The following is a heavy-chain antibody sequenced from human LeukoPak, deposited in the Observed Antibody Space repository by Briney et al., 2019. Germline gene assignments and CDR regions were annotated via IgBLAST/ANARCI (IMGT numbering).Heavy chain of an antibody. CDR1: GFTVSSNY. CDR2: IYSGGRP. CDR3: ARVYYGSGSLYYYYYYMDV. J-gene: IGHJ6*03. D-gene: IGHD3-10*01. V-gene: IGHV3-53*01. Sequence: GGSLRLSCAASGFTVSSNYMSWVRQAPGKGLEWGSVIYSGGRPYYANSVKGRFTISRDNAKNTLYLQMNSLRAEDTAVYYCARVYYGSGSLYYYYYYMDVWGKGTTVTISS.